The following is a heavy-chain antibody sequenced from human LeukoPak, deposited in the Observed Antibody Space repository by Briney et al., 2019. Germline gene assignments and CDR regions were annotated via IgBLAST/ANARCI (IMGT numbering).Heavy chain of an antibody. J-gene: IGHJ6*03. Sequence: GGSLRLSCAASGFTFSNYCMNWVRQAPGKGLEWVSFISSSSSTIYYADSVKGRFTTSRDNAKNSLYLQMNSLRAEDTAVYYCARVEGLLPPTPYYYYMDVWGKGTTVTVSS. CDR1: GFTFSNYC. D-gene: IGHD2-15*01. V-gene: IGHV3-48*04. CDR3: ARVEGLLPPTPYYYYMDV. CDR2: ISSSSSTI.